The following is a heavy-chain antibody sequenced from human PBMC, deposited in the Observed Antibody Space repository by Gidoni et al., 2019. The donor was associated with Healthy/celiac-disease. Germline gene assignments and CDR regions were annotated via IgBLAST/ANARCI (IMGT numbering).Heavy chain of an antibody. CDR1: GFTFSSYA. CDR3: AKDRGVPAARWVRYYYYYMDV. J-gene: IGHJ6*03. Sequence: EVQLLESGGGLVQPGGSLRLSCAASGFTFSSYAMSWVRQAPGKGLEWVSAISGSCGSTYYADSVKGRFTISRDNSKNTLYLQMNSLRAEDTAVYYCAKDRGVPAARWVRYYYYYMDVWGKGTTVTVSS. CDR2: ISGSCGST. D-gene: IGHD2-2*01. V-gene: IGHV3-23*01.